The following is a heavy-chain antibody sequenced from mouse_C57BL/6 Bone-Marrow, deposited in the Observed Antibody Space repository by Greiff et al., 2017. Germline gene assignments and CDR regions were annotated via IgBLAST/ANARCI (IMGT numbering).Heavy chain of an antibody. Sequence: QVQLKQPGAELVMPGASVKLSCKASGYTFTSYWMHWVKQRPGQGLEWIGEIDPSDSYTNYNQKFNGKSTLTVDKSSSTAYMQLSSLTSDDSAVYYCARSGTLRSFDYWGQGTTLTVSS. J-gene: IGHJ2*01. CDR3: ARSGTLRSFDY. V-gene: IGHV1-69*01. D-gene: IGHD1-1*01. CDR1: GYTFTSYW. CDR2: IDPSDSYT.